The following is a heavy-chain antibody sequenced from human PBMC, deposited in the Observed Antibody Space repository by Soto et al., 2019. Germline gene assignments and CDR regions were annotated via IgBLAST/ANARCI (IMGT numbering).Heavy chain of an antibody. D-gene: IGHD5-18*01. CDR1: GFTFSSYG. V-gene: IGHV3-33*01. CDR2: IWYDGSNK. Sequence: QVQLVESGGGVVQPGRSLRLSCAASGFTFSSYGMHWVRQAPGKGLEWVAVIWYDGSNKYYADSVKGRFTISRDNSXSTWYXXMNSLRAEDTAVYYCARAYYGTAMVTEYYYYGMDVWGQGTTVTVSS. CDR3: ARAYYGTAMVTEYYYYGMDV. J-gene: IGHJ6*02.